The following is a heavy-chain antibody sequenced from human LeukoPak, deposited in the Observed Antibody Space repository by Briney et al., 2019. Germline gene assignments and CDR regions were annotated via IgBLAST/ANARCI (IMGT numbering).Heavy chain of an antibody. Sequence: GGSLRLSCAASGFTFSSYAMHWVRQAPGKGLEWVAVISYDGSNKYYADSVKGRFTISRDNSKNTLYLQMNSLRAEDTAVYYCARTGLTDSSGYYFPPFDYWGQGTLVTVSS. CDR1: GFTFSSYA. CDR3: ARTGLTDSSGYYFPPFDY. D-gene: IGHD3-22*01. J-gene: IGHJ4*02. CDR2: ISYDGSNK. V-gene: IGHV3-30*04.